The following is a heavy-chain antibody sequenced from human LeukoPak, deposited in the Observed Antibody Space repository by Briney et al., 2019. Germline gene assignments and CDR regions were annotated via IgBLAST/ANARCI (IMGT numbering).Heavy chain of an antibody. Sequence: PGGSLRLSCAASGFNFNTYGMHWVRQAPGKGLEWVAVIWYDGSKKYYTDSVKGRFTISRDNSKNTLFLQMNSLRPEDTAVYYCARSIVVVVAARLDYWGQGTLVTVSS. J-gene: IGHJ4*02. CDR2: IWYDGSKK. CDR1: GFNFNTYG. CDR3: ARSIVVVVAARLDY. D-gene: IGHD2-15*01. V-gene: IGHV3-33*01.